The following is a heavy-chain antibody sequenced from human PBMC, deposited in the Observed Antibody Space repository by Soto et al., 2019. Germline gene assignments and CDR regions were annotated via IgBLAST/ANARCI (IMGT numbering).Heavy chain of an antibody. CDR2: ISYGDGTDK. V-gene: IGHV3-30-3*01. D-gene: IGHD3-10*01. CDR3: ARGRVSSWSPDKSSDY. CDR1: GFTFSNYP. J-gene: IGHJ4*02. Sequence: QVQLVQSGGGVVQPGRSLRLSCAASGFTFSNYPIHWVRQAPGKGLEWVAVISYGDGTDKYYADSVKGRFTISRDNSKNTVDLQMNTLRVEDTAVYFCARGRVSSWSPDKSSDYWGRGTLVTVSS.